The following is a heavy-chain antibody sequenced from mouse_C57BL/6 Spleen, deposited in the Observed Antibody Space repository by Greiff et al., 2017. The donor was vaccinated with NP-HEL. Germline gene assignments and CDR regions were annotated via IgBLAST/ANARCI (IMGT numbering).Heavy chain of an antibody. CDR2: IHPSDSDT. CDR3: AIFGYYVWFAY. J-gene: IGHJ3*01. D-gene: IGHD2-3*01. V-gene: IGHV1-74*01. Sequence: QVQLKQPGAELVKPGASVKVSCKASGYTFTSYWMHWVKQRPGQGLEWIGRIHPSDSDTNYNQKFKGKATLTVDKSSSTAYMQLSSLTSEDSAVYYCAIFGYYVWFAYWGQGTLVTVSA. CDR1: GYTFTSYW.